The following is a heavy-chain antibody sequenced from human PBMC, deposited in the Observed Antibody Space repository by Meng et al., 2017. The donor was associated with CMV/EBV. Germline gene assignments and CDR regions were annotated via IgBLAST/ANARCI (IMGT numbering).Heavy chain of an antibody. V-gene: IGHV3-73*01. CDR3: TTPRRDGYNYYFDY. J-gene: IGHJ4*02. Sequence: GESLKISCAASGFTFSGSAMHWVRQASGKGLEWVGRIRSKANSYATAYAASVKGRFTISRDDSKNTAYLQMNSLKTEDTAVYYCTTPRRDGYNYYFDYWGQGTLVTV. CDR1: GFTFSGSA. D-gene: IGHD5-24*01. CDR2: IRSKANSYAT.